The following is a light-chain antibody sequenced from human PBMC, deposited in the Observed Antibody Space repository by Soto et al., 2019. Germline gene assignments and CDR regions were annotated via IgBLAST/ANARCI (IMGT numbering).Light chain of an antibody. CDR1: NSDVGGYNY. Sequence: QSALTQPASVSGSPGQSITISCTGTNSDVGGYNYVSWYQQHPGKAPKLLIFEVSSRPSGVSNRFSGSKSGNTASLTISALQAEDEADYFCNSYSSSTSLPYVFGTGTKVTVL. J-gene: IGLJ1*01. V-gene: IGLV2-14*01. CDR3: NSYSSSTSLPYV. CDR2: EVS.